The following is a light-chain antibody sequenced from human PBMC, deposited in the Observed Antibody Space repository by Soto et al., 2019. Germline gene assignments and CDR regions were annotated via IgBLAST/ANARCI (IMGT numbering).Light chain of an antibody. CDR3: QQYNNWPPVT. CDR1: QSVSNN. V-gene: IGKV3-15*01. Sequence: EIVMTQSSVTLSVSPGERVTLSCRASQSVSNNLAWYQQKSGQAPRLLIYGASTRVTGIPARFSGSGSGTEFTLTISSLQSEDFAIYYCQQYNNWPPVTFGQGTRLDIK. J-gene: IGKJ5*01. CDR2: GAS.